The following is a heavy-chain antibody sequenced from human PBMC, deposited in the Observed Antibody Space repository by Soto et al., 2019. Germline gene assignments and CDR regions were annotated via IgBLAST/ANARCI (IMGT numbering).Heavy chain of an antibody. CDR2: INPGNGDT. Sequence: ASVKASCKASGYIFTNFAAHWVRQAPGQRPEWMGWINPGNGDTKYSEKFQGRLAITRDTSANTAYMHLSGLTSEDTAIYYCARMVRGLSVDYWGQGTLVTVSS. D-gene: IGHD3-10*01. CDR3: ARMVRGLSVDY. CDR1: GYIFTNFA. J-gene: IGHJ4*02. V-gene: IGHV1-3*01.